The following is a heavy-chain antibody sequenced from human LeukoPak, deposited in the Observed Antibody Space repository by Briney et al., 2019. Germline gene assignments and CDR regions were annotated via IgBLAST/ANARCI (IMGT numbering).Heavy chain of an antibody. Sequence: GGSLRLSCEASGFTFRDYWMTWVRQAPGKGLEWVANVKQDGTEKFYVDSVKGRFTISRDNGKNSLYLQMNSLRVEDTAIYYCARGGGTSWADYWGQGTLVTVSS. CDR1: GFTFRDYW. D-gene: IGHD6-13*01. V-gene: IGHV3-7*01. CDR3: ARGGGTSWADY. J-gene: IGHJ4*02. CDR2: VKQDGTEK.